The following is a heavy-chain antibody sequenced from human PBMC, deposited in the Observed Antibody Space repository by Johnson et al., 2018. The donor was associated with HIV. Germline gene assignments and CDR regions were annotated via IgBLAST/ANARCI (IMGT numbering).Heavy chain of an antibody. CDR3: EKAECGGDCYYAFDI. CDR1: GFTVSSNY. J-gene: IGHJ3*02. V-gene: IGHV3-53*01. CDR2: IYSGCST. Sequence: EVQLVESGGGLIQPGGSLRLSCAASGFTVSSNYMSWVRQAPGKGLAWVSVIYSGCSTYYADSVTGRFTISRDNSKNTLYLQMNSLRAEDMAVYYCEKAECGGDCYYAFDIWGQGTMVAVSS. D-gene: IGHD2-21*01.